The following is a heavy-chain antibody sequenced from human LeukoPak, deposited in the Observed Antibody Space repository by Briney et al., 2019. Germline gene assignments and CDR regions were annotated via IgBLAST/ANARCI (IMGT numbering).Heavy chain of an antibody. J-gene: IGHJ4*02. V-gene: IGHV3-7*01. CDR1: GFTFSSYW. D-gene: IGHD4-23*01. Sequence: GGSLRLSCAASGFTFSSYWMSWVRQAPGKGLEWVANIKQDGSEKEYVDSVKGRFTISRDNAKNSLYLQMNSLRAEDPAVYYCAREWYDYGGNSGDAYGYWGQGTLVTASS. CDR3: AREWYDYGGNSGDAYGY. CDR2: IKQDGSEK.